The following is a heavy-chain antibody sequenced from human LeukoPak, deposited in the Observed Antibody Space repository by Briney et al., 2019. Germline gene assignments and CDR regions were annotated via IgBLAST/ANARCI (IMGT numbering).Heavy chain of an antibody. V-gene: IGHV4-59*08. CDR2: IYYSGGT. Sequence: SETLSLTCTVSGDSISSYYWSWIRQPPGKGLEWIGYIYYSGGTDYNPSLKSRVTISVDTSKNRFSLKLGSVTTADTAVYYCARHVTISGPYDASDIWGQGTMVTVSP. J-gene: IGHJ3*02. CDR1: GDSISSYY. CDR3: ARHVTISGPYDASDI. D-gene: IGHD5-24*01.